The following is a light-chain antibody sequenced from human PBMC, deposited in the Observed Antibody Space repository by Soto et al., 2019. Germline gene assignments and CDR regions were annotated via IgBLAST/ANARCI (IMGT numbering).Light chain of an antibody. CDR1: QGIGDT. CDR3: QQRSNWLPPGT. Sequence: EVVLTQSPATLSVTPGEGVTLSCRASQGIGDTLAWYQHKPGQTPRLLIYDTSARATGVPARLSGSGSGTDFTLTISSLEPEDFAVYYCQQRSNWLPPGTFGQGTRLEI. V-gene: IGKV3D-11*01. J-gene: IGKJ5*01. CDR2: DTS.